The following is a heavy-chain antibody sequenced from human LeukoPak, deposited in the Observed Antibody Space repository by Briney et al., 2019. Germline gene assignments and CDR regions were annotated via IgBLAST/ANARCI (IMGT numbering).Heavy chain of an antibody. Sequence: PGGSLRLSCAASGFTFSSYGMHWVRQAPSKGLEWVAFIGYDGSNKYTADSARGRFTLSRDNSKDTLYLQMNSLRAEDTAVYYCAKRGGTTVTTSNLHMDVWGKGTTVTVSS. D-gene: IGHD4-17*01. J-gene: IGHJ6*03. CDR2: IGYDGSNK. V-gene: IGHV3-30*02. CDR3: AKRGGTTVTTSNLHMDV. CDR1: GFTFSSYG.